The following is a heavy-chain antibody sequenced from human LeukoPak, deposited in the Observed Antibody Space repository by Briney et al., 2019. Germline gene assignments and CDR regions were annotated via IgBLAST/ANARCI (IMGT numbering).Heavy chain of an antibody. CDR3: ARSGVWENYRTVSLTTAFDY. V-gene: IGHV4-4*07. Sequence: PSETLSLTCTVSGGSISSYYWSWIRQPAGEGLEWIGRISTTGSTHYDPSLKSRVTMSLDTSNNQFSLKLPSVTAADTAVYYCARSGVWENYRTVSLTTAFDYWGQGTLVSVSS. CDR1: GGSISSYY. J-gene: IGHJ4*02. CDR2: ISTTGST. D-gene: IGHD3-16*02.